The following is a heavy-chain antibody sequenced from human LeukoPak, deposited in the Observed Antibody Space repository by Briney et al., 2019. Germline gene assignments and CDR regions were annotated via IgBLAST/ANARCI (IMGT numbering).Heavy chain of an antibody. CDR1: GGSIRSSSAY. CDR3: VSPRGFSYGYFDY. CDR2: IYYSKNT. D-gene: IGHD5-18*01. Sequence: SETLSLTCTVSGGSIRSSSAYWRWIRQPPGKGLEWIGSIYYSKNTYYNPSLKSRVTISADTSKNQFSLTLGSVSATDMAVYYCVSPRGFSYGYFDYWGQGTLVTVSS. J-gene: IGHJ4*02. V-gene: IGHV4-39*01.